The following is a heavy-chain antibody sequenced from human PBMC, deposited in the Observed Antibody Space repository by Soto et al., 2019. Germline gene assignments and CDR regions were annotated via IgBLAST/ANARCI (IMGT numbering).Heavy chain of an antibody. CDR1: GGSISSGGYY. Sequence: QVQLQESGPGLVKPSQTLSLTCTVSGGSISSGGYYWSWIRQHPGKGLEWIGYIYYSGATYYNPSLKGGVTISVDTSKNQFSLKLSSGTAADTAVYYCARGGLGYCSGGSCYSAELSRYYYGMDVWGQGTTVTVSS. D-gene: IGHD2-15*01. V-gene: IGHV4-31*03. J-gene: IGHJ6*02. CDR2: IYYSGAT. CDR3: ARGGLGYCSGGSCYSAELSRYYYGMDV.